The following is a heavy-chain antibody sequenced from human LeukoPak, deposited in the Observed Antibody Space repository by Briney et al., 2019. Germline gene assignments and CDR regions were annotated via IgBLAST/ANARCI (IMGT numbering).Heavy chain of an antibody. J-gene: IGHJ4*02. Sequence: GESLKISCKGSGYSFPSYWIAWVRQMPGKGLGWMGIMYPGDSDTRYSPSFQGQVTISADKSISTAYLQWSSLKASDTAMYYCARGVNYNDRSGYDYWGQGTLVTVSS. CDR1: GYSFPSYW. V-gene: IGHV5-51*01. D-gene: IGHD3-22*01. CDR3: ARGVNYNDRSGYDY. CDR2: MYPGDSDT.